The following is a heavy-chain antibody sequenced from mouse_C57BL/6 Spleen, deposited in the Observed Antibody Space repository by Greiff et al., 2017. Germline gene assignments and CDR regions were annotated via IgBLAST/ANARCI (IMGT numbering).Heavy chain of an antibody. CDR3: AKTGDDGYSWFAY. CDR1: GFSLTSYG. CDR2: IWRGGST. V-gene: IGHV2-5*01. J-gene: IGHJ3*01. D-gene: IGHD2-3*01. Sequence: QVQLQQSGPGLVQPSQSLSITCTVSGFSLTSYGVHWVRQSPGKGLEWLGVIWRGGSTDYNAAFMSRLSITKDNSKSQVFFKMNSLQADDTAIYYCAKTGDDGYSWFAYWGQGTLVTVSA.